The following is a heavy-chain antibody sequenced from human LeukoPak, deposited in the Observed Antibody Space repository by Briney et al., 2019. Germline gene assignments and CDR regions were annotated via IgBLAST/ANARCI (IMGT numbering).Heavy chain of an antibody. CDR2: INWNGGST. D-gene: IGHD2-15*01. V-gene: IGHV3-20*04. J-gene: IGHJ6*03. CDR3: ARLGYCSGGSCYYYYYMDV. CDR1: GFTFDDYG. Sequence: GGSLRLXCAASGFTFDDYGMSWDRQAPGKGLEWVSGINWNGGSTGYADSVEGRFTISRDNAKNSLYLQMNSLRAEDTALYYCARLGYCSGGSCYYYYYMDVWGKGTTVTVSS.